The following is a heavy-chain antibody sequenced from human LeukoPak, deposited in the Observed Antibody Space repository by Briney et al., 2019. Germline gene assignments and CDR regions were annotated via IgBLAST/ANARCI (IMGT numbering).Heavy chain of an antibody. J-gene: IGHJ6*02. D-gene: IGHD2-21*01. CDR1: GFTFSSYG. V-gene: IGHV3-30*18. CDR3: ANGLGELQAHCGGDCYSLMDV. CDR2: ISYDGSNK. Sequence: GRSLRLSCAASGFTFSSYGMHWVRKAPGKGLEWVAVISYDGSNKYYADSVKGRFTISRDNSKNTLYLQMNSLRAEDTAVYYCANGLGELQAHCGGDCYSLMDVWGQGTTVTVSS.